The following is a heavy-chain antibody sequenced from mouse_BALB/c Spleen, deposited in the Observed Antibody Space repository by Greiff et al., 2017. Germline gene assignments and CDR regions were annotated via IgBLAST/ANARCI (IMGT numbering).Heavy chain of an antibody. D-gene: IGHD2-2*01. CDR3: ARRGGVYYGYDN. CDR1: GFAFSSYD. Sequence: EVQLVESGGGLVKPGGSLKLSCAASGFAFSSYDMSWVRQTPEKRLEWVAYISSGGGSTYYPDTVKGRFTISRDNAKNTLYLQMSSLKSEDTAMYYCARRGGVYYGYDNWGQGTLVTVSA. CDR2: ISSGGGST. J-gene: IGHJ3*01. V-gene: IGHV5-12-1*01.